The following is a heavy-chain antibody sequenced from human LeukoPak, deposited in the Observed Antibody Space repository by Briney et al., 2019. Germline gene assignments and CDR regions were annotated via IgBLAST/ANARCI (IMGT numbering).Heavy chain of an antibody. CDR1: GFTVSSNY. Sequence: GGSLRLSCAASGFTVSSNYMSWVRQAPGKGLEWVSVIYSGGSTYYADSVKGRFTISRDNSKNTLYLQMNSLRAEDTAVYYCASTPPGSGSYWRYFQHWGQGTLVTVSS. CDR3: ASTPPGSGSYWRYFQH. J-gene: IGHJ1*01. V-gene: IGHV3-66*01. CDR2: IYSGGST. D-gene: IGHD3-10*01.